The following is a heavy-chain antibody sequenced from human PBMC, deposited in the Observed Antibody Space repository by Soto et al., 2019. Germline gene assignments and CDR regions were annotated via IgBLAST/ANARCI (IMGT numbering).Heavy chain of an antibody. CDR2: SSGSGGNR. Sequence: PGGSLRLSCVASGFAFSTHAMSWVRQAPGKGLEWVSTSSGSGGNRYYAESVKGRLTISRDDTKNTLYLQMDSLRVEDTAVYYCAKDPPWTVGPLAMDVWGQGTTVTVS. J-gene: IGHJ6*02. V-gene: IGHV3-23*01. D-gene: IGHD1-26*01. CDR1: GFAFSTHA. CDR3: AKDPPWTVGPLAMDV.